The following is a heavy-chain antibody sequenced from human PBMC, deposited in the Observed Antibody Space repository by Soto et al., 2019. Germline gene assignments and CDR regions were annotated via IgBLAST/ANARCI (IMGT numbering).Heavy chain of an antibody. D-gene: IGHD4-17*01. CDR1: GFTFSSYA. Sequence: GGSLRLSCAASGFTFSSYAMSWVRQAPGKGLEWVSAISGSGGSTYYADSVKGRFTISRDNSKNTLYLQMNSLRAEDTAVYYCAKDEGKDNPVTTVPLVDYYYYYYMDVWGKGTTVTVSS. CDR3: AKDEGKDNPVTTVPLVDYYYYYYMDV. CDR2: ISGSGGST. J-gene: IGHJ6*03. V-gene: IGHV3-23*01.